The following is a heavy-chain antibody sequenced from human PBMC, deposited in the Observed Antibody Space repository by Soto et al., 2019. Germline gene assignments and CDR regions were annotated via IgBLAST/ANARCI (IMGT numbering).Heavy chain of an antibody. V-gene: IGHV3-23*01. D-gene: IGHD3-10*01. Sequence: EVQLLESGGGLVQPGGSLRLSCGGSGFTFNSYAMTCVRQAPGKGLEWVSAISGSGGTTYYANSVKGRFTISRDQSKETLYLQMNSLRAEDTAIYYCAKDRHYGSGTYSDSYLDYWGQGALVTVSS. J-gene: IGHJ4*02. CDR3: AKDRHYGSGTYSDSYLDY. CDR2: ISGSGGTT. CDR1: GFTFNSYA.